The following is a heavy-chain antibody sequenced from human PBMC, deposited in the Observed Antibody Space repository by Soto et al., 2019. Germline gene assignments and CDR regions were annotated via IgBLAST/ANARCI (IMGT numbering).Heavy chain of an antibody. Sequence: EVQLVESGGGLVKPGGSLRLSCAASGFTFSTYTMNWTRQAPGKGLEWVSSISSSSNFIFYTDSVKGRFTISRDNAKKSLYLPMNSLRAEDTALYYCATGEATGTPFLAYWGQGTLVTVSS. CDR1: GFTFSTYT. CDR2: ISSSSNFI. J-gene: IGHJ4*02. D-gene: IGHD1-1*01. CDR3: ATGEATGTPFLAY. V-gene: IGHV3-21*01.